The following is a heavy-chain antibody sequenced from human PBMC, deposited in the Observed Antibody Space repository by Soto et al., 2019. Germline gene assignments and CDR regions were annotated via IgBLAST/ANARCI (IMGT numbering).Heavy chain of an antibody. J-gene: IGHJ5*01. D-gene: IGHD3-22*01. Sequence: SENHSLTSAVSGYSISSGYYWGWIRQPPGKGLEWFGSIYHSGSTYYNPSLKSRVTISVDTSKNQFSLKLSSVTAADTAVYYCARQLLLLYDWLSHNNCFHSLGEGTPVT. CDR1: GYSISSGYY. V-gene: IGHV4-38-2*01. CDR2: IYHSGST. CDR3: ARQLLLLYDWLSHNNCFHS.